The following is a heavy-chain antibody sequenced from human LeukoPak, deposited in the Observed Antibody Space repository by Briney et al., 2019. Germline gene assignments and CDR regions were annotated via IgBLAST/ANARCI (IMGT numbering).Heavy chain of an antibody. J-gene: IGHJ4*02. CDR2: INHSGST. Sequence: SETLSLTCAVSGGSFSGYYWSWIRQPPGKGLEWIGEINHSGSTNYNPSLKSRVTISVDTSKNQFSLKLSSVTAADTAVYYCARGGEVYYDSSVRESYYFDYWGQGTLVTVSS. V-gene: IGHV4-34*01. D-gene: IGHD3-22*01. CDR1: GGSFSGYY. CDR3: ARGGEVYYDSSVRESYYFDY.